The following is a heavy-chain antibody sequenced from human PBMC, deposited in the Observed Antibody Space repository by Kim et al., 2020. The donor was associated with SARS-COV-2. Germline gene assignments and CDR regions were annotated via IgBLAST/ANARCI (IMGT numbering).Heavy chain of an antibody. Sequence: SETLSLTCTVSGGSISSYYWSWIRQPPGKGLEWIGYIYYSGSTNYNPSLKSRVTISVDTSKNQFSLKLSSVTAADTAVYYCARGPYYYGMDVWGQGTTVTVSS. J-gene: IGHJ6*02. CDR2: IYYSGST. CDR1: GGSISSYY. CDR3: ARGPYYYGMDV. V-gene: IGHV4-59*01.